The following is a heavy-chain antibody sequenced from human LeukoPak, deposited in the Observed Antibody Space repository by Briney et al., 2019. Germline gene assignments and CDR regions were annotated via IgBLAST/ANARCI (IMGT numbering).Heavy chain of an antibody. J-gene: IGHJ3*02. D-gene: IGHD5-12*01. V-gene: IGHV3-7*01. Sequence: GGSLRLSCAASGFTFSSYWMSWVRQAPGKGLEWVATMKQGGSETYYVDSVKGRFTISRDNAKNSLYLQMNSLRAEDTAMYYCTRGGGYSAYDFYAFDIWGQGTMVTVSS. CDR3: TRGGGYSAYDFYAFDI. CDR2: MKQGGSET. CDR1: GFTFSSYW.